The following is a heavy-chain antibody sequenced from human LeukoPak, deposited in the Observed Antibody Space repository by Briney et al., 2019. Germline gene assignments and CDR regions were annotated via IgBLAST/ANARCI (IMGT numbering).Heavy chain of an antibody. Sequence: GGSLRLSCAASGFTFKNYGMYWVRQPPGKGLEWVAVIWFDGSNKYYAEAVQGRFTISRDNSRNILSLQMDSVRVEDTAVYYCVRWGPGAALDYWGQGTQVTVSS. J-gene: IGHJ4*02. CDR2: IWFDGSNK. V-gene: IGHV3-33*01. CDR1: GFTFKNYG. CDR3: VRWGPGAALDY. D-gene: IGHD6-6*01.